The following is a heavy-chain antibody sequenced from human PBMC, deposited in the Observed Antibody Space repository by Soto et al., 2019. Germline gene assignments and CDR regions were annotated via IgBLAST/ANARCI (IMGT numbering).Heavy chain of an antibody. CDR2: IYYSGST. J-gene: IGHJ4*02. V-gene: IGHV4-61*01. D-gene: IGHD1-26*01. Sequence: SETLSLTCTVSGGSVSSGSYYWSWIRQPPGKGLEWIGYIYYSGSTNYNPSLKSRVTISVDKSKNQFSLKLSSVTAADTAVYYCAVLRGQWEPPGLWGQGTLVTVSS. CDR3: AVLRGQWEPPGL. CDR1: GGSVSSGSYY.